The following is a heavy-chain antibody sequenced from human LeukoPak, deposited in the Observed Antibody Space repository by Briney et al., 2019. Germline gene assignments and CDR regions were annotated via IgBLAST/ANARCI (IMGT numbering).Heavy chain of an antibody. CDR2: ISGSGGST. D-gene: IGHD6-13*01. J-gene: IGHJ4*02. CDR1: EFTFSTYA. CDR3: AKDHAAGSFDY. V-gene: IGHV3-23*01. Sequence: PGGSLRLSCPAPEFTFSTYALAWFRQPPGKGLEWVSAISGSGGSTYYADSVKGRFTISRDNSKNTLYLQMNSLRAEDTAVYYCAKDHAAGSFDYWGQGTLVTVSS.